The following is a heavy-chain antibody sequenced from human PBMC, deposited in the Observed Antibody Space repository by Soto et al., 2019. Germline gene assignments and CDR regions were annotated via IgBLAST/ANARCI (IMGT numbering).Heavy chain of an antibody. CDR3: GQPGNMAAAGYYFDY. J-gene: IGHJ4*02. Sequence: SGPTLVNSTQTLTLTCTFSGFSLSTRGVHVGWIRQPPGKALEWLALIYWDDDKRYSPFLKNRLTITKDTSKNQVVLTLTNMGPVDKGTYYCGQPGNMAAAGYYFDYWGQGTPVTVSS. V-gene: IGHV2-5*02. CDR2: IYWDDDK. D-gene: IGHD6-13*01. CDR1: GFSLSTRGVH.